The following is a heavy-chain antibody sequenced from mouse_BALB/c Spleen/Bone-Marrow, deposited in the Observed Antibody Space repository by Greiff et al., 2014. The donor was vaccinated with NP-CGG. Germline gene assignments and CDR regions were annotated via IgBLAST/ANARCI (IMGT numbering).Heavy chain of an antibody. V-gene: IGHV3-8*02. CDR2: ISYSGST. D-gene: IGHD1-2*01. J-gene: IGHJ4*01. CDR3: ARYKGFHWGMDY. CDR1: GDSITSGY. Sequence: VQLQQSXPSLVKPSQTLSLTCSVTGDSITSGYWNWIRKFPGNKLEYMGYISYSGSTYYNPSLKSRISITRDTSKNQYYLQLISVTTEDTATFYCARYKGFHWGMDYWGQGTSVTVSS.